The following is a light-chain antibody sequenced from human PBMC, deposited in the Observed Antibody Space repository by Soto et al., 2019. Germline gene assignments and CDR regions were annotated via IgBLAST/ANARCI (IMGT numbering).Light chain of an antibody. J-gene: IGKJ4*01. Sequence: EIVMTQSPATLSVSPGGRATLSCRASQSVSSTLAWYQQKPGQAPRLLIYGASTRATVFPARFSGSESGTEFTLTISSLQSEDFAVYYCQQYKNWPLPFGGGTKVDIK. CDR3: QQYKNWPLP. V-gene: IGKV3-15*01. CDR1: QSVSST. CDR2: GAS.